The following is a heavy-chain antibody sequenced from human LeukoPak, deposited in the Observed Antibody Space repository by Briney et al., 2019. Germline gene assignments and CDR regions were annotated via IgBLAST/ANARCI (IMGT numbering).Heavy chain of an antibody. CDR3: ARFGQHFDY. D-gene: IGHD1-1*01. Sequence: GESLKISCEGSGYTFTGYWIAWVRQMPGKGLECMGVVYPGDSDTRYSPSFQGQVTISADKSISTAYLQWSSLKASDTAIYYCARFGQHFDYSGQGTLVTVCS. V-gene: IGHV5-51*01. CDR2: VYPGDSDT. CDR1: GYTFTGYW. J-gene: IGHJ4*02.